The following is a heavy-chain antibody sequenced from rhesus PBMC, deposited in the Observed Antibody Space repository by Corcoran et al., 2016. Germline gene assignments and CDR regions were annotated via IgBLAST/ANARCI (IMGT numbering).Heavy chain of an antibody. Sequence: GPGLVKPSETLSLTCAVSGGSISSNWWSWIRQPPGKGLEWIGRISGSGGSTSNNPSLKSRVTISTDTSKNQLSLKLISVTAADTAVYYCARGVYSGIWKMDYWGQGVLVTVSS. V-gene: IGHV4-173*01. CDR3: ARGVYSGIWKMDY. CDR2: ISGSGGST. J-gene: IGHJ4*01. D-gene: IGHD6-25*01. CDR1: GGSISSNW.